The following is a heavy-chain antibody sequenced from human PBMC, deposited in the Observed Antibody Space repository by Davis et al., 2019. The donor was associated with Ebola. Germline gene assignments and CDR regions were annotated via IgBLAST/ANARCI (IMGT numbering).Heavy chain of an antibody. CDR3: AREFGLEGAPIV. CDR1: GLTFTTYT. J-gene: IGHJ6*02. V-gene: IGHV3-21*01. CDR2: ISSHSDYI. Sequence: GESLKISCAASGLTFTTYTMNWVRQAPGKGLEWVSSISSHSDYIYYRDSVKGRFTISRDNAKNSLYLEMNSLRVEDTAVYYCAREFGLEGAPIVWGQGTTVTVSS. D-gene: IGHD3-16*01.